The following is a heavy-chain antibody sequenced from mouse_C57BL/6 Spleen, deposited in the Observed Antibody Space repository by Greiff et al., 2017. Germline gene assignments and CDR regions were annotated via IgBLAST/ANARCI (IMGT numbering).Heavy chain of an antibody. J-gene: IGHJ3*01. Sequence: QVQLQQSGPELVKPGASVKISCKASGYTFTDYYINWVKQRPGQGLEWIGWIFPGSGSTYYNERFKGKATLTVDKSSSTDYMLLSSLTSEDSAVYCWARGDYDGAWFAYWGQGTLVTVSA. V-gene: IGHV1-75*01. D-gene: IGHD2-4*01. CDR1: GYTFTDYY. CDR2: IFPGSGST. CDR3: ARGDYDGAWFAY.